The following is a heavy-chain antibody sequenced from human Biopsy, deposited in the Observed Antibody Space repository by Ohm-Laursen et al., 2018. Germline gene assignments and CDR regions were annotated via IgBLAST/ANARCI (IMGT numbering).Heavy chain of an antibody. CDR3: SKRDLSGTSPV. D-gene: IGHD1-26*01. Sequence: GTLSLTCAVYGESFNGYYWSWIRQVPGEGLEWIASIYYGGTTHYNASLQGRVTISDNQPKNQFSLRLTSVTAADTAVYYCSKRDLSGTSPVWGQGTTVTVSS. CDR2: IYYGGTT. CDR1: GESFNGYY. V-gene: IGHV4-34*01. J-gene: IGHJ6*02.